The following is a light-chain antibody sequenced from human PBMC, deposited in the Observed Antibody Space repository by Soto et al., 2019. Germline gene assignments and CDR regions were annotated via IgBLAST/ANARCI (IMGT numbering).Light chain of an antibody. CDR1: QSVSRY. CDR3: QQRSDWPPA. V-gene: IGKV3-11*01. CDR2: GAS. J-gene: IGKJ4*01. Sequence: EIVLTQSPATLSLSPGERATLSCRASQSVSRYLAWYQQKPGQAPRLLIYGASNRATGIPARFSASGSGTDFTLTISSLEPEDFAVYYCQQRSDWPPAFGGGTKVEIK.